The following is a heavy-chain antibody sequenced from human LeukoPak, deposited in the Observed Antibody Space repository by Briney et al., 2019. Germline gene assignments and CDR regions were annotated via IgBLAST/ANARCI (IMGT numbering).Heavy chain of an antibody. V-gene: IGHV3-48*03. J-gene: IGHJ4*02. CDR1: GFTFSSYE. CDR3: ARGGNTYYYDSSGYSLGY. CDR2: ISSSGSTI. D-gene: IGHD3-22*01. Sequence: GGSLRLSCAASGFTFSSYEMNWVRQAPGKGLDWVSYISSSGSTIYYADSVKGRFTISRDNAKNSLYLQMNSLRAEDTAVYYCARGGNTYYYDSSGYSLGYWGQGTLVTVSS.